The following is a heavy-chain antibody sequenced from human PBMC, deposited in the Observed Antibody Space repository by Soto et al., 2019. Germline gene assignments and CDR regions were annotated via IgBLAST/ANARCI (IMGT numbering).Heavy chain of an antibody. CDR1: GYTSSSHI. D-gene: IGHD2-15*01. CDR3: ARESTGLRSFDI. CDR2: ITRSSGTK. Sequence: GSLRLSCAASGYTSSSHIMSWVRQAPGKGLEWVSYITRSSGTKYYAESVKGRFTISRDNAKNSLYLQMNSLSAEDTAVYYCARESTGLRSFDIWGQG. V-gene: IGHV3-48*01. J-gene: IGHJ3*02.